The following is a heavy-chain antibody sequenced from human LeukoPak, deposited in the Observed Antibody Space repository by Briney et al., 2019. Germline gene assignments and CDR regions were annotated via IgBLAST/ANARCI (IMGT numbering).Heavy chain of an antibody. Sequence: GGSLRLSCAASGFTFSTYSMNWVRQAPGKGLEWVSAISGSGGSTYYADSVKGRFTISRDNSKNTLYLQMNSLRAEDTAVYYCAKAGSRIQLWPSFDYWGQGTLVTVSS. CDR1: GFTFSTYS. V-gene: IGHV3-23*01. CDR2: ISGSGGST. D-gene: IGHD5-18*01. J-gene: IGHJ4*02. CDR3: AKAGSRIQLWPSFDY.